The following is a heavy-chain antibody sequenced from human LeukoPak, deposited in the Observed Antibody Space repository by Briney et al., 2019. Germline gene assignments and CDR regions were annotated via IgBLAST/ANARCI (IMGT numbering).Heavy chain of an antibody. J-gene: IGHJ4*02. Sequence: SETLSLTCTVSGGSISSYYWSWLRQAPGKGLEWFGYIYDSGSTNYNPSLKSRVSISVDTSKNQLSLKLSCVTAADTAVYYCAREGTNGYSSFDYRGQGTLVTVSS. CDR3: AREGTNGYSSFDY. CDR1: GGSISSYY. D-gene: IGHD2-15*01. V-gene: IGHV4-59*01. CDR2: IYDSGST.